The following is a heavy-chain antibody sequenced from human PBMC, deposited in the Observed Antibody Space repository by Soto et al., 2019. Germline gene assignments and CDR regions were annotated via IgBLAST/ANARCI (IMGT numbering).Heavy chain of an antibody. V-gene: IGHV1-69*12. D-gene: IGHD5-12*01. CDR3: ATDQTREGTYEGNSRDY. J-gene: IGHJ4*02. CDR2: IIPIFGTT. Sequence: QVQVVQSGAEVKRPGSSVKVSCTASGGTFSNHAINWVRQAPGQGLEWMGVIIPIFGTTDYAQEFQGRVSCTADECTTTAYMERRSLRSEDTAMYYCATDQTREGTYEGNSRDYWGQGTLLTVSS. CDR1: GGTFSNHA.